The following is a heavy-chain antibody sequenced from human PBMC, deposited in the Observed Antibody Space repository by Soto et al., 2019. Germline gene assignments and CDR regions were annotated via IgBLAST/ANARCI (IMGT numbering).Heavy chain of an antibody. J-gene: IGHJ3*02. CDR1: GGSISSYY. D-gene: IGHD6-19*01. CDR3: ARDLSGYSSGWHVFGDAFDI. CDR2: IYYSGST. Sequence: QVQLQESGPGLVKPSETLSLTCTVSGGSISSYYWSWIRQPPGKGLEWIGYIYYSGSTNYNPSLKSRVTISVDTSKNQFSLKLSSVTAADTAVYYCARDLSGYSSGWHVFGDAFDIWGQGTMVTVSS. V-gene: IGHV4-59*01.